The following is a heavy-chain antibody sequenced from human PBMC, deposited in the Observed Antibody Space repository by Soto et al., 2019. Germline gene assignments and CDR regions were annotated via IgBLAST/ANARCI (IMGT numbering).Heavy chain of an antibody. Sequence: SVKVSCKASGFTFTSSAVQWVRQARGQRLEWIGWIVVGSGNTNYAQKFQERVTITRDMSTSTAYMELSSLRSEDTAVYYCAAGYYDSSGYYVDAFGICRQRQMFT. V-gene: IGHV1-58*01. J-gene: IGHJ3*02. CDR3: AAGYYDSSGYYVDAFGI. CDR2: IVVGSGNT. CDR1: GFTFTSSA. D-gene: IGHD3-22*01.